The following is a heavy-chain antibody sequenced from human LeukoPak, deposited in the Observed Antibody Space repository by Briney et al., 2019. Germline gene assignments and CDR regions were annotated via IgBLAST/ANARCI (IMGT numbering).Heavy chain of an antibody. Sequence: ASVKVSCKASGGTFSSYAISWVRQAPGQGLEWMGGIIPIFGTANYAQKFQGRVTMTRDTSTNTVYMELSSLRSGDTAVYYCARPGDYYGSSGWFDSWGQGTLVTVSS. CDR1: GGTFSSYA. V-gene: IGHV1-69*05. D-gene: IGHD3-10*01. J-gene: IGHJ5*01. CDR2: IIPIFGTA. CDR3: ARPGDYYGSSGWFDS.